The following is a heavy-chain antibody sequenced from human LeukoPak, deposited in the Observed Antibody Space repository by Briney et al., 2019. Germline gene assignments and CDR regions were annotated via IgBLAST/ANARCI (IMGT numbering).Heavy chain of an antibody. CDR3: TRDAVAYSSVYGAGKYFDD. CDR1: GFDFSSYT. CDR2: ISYNGRNE. V-gene: IGHV3-30*14. Sequence: PGGSLRLSCVGSGFDFSSYTMNWVRQAPGKGLEWLIFISYNGRNEFYADSVKGRFTVSRDNSKSALYVQMNSLRPEDTAVYYCTRDAVAYSSVYGAGKYFDDWGQGTLVIVSS. J-gene: IGHJ4*02. D-gene: IGHD5/OR15-5a*01.